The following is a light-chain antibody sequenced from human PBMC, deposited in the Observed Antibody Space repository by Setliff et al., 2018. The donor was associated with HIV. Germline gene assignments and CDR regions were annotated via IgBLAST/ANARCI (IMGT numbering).Light chain of an antibody. J-gene: IGLJ1*01. V-gene: IGLV2-23*01. Sequence: QSALTQPASVSGSPGQSITISCTGTSSDIGRYNLVSWYQQYPGKAPKLMIYQATKRPSGVSNRFSGSKSGNTASLIISGLQAEDEADYYCCSNTGSNTYVFGSGTKVT. CDR3: CSNTGSNTYV. CDR2: QAT. CDR1: SSDIGRYNL.